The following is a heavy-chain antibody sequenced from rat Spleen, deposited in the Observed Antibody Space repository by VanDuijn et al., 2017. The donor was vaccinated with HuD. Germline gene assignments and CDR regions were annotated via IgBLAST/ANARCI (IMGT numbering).Heavy chain of an antibody. V-gene: IGHV2-70*01. D-gene: IGHD1-2*01. CDR2: IWGDGST. J-gene: IGHJ3*01. Sequence: QVQLKESGPGLMQSSETLSLTCTVSGFSLTTYDVHWVRQPPGKGLEWMGGIWGDGSTDYNSALKSRLSISRDTSKSQVFLKRNSLHTEDTAIYCCARPPGYSTYIRFPYWGQGTLVTVSS. CDR3: ARPPGYSTYIRFPY. CDR1: GFSLTTYD.